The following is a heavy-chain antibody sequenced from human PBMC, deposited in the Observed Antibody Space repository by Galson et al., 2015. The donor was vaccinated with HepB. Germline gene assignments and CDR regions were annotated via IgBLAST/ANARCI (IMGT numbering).Heavy chain of an antibody. D-gene: IGHD4-17*01. Sequence: SLRLSCAASGFNFSSYSMNWVRQAPGKGLEWVSYISSRSSSLYYADSVKGRFTISRDNAKNSLFLQLNSLRAEDAAVYFCARRRSHDFGDYMDYWGQGTLVIVSS. J-gene: IGHJ4*02. V-gene: IGHV3-48*01. CDR3: ARRRSHDFGDYMDY. CDR2: ISSRSSSL. CDR1: GFNFSSYS.